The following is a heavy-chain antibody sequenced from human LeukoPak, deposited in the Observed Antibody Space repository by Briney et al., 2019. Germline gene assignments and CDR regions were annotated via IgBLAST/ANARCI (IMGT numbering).Heavy chain of an antibody. CDR3: ATDRTSPRGGMDV. J-gene: IGHJ6*04. D-gene: IGHD2-2*01. V-gene: IGHV4-34*01. Sequence: PSETLSLTCAVYGGSFSGYYWRWIRQPPGKGLEWIGEINHSGSTNYNPSLKSRVPISVDTSKNQFSLKLSSVTAAYTAVYYCATDRTSPRGGMDVWGKGTTVTVSS. CDR1: GGSFSGYY. CDR2: INHSGST.